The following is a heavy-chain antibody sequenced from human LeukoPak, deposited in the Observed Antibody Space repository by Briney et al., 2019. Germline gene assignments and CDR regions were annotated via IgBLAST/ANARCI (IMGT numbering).Heavy chain of an antibody. CDR2: VHLDGRT. J-gene: IGHJ4*02. Sequence: SETLSLTCGVSGGSVTSTNWWTWVRQPPGKGLEWIGEVHLDGRTNYNPSLKSRLTISVDLSENHISLKLTSVTAADTAVYYCAREGGFYRPLDYSGQGTLVTVSS. V-gene: IGHV4-4*02. CDR3: AREGGFYRPLDY. CDR1: GGSVTSTNW. D-gene: IGHD3-3*01.